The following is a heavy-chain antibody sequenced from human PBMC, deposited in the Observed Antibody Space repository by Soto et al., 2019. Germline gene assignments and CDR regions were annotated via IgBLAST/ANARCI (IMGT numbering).Heavy chain of an antibody. CDR3: AKPYSNSWYYFDY. CDR2: MSYDGRNR. D-gene: IGHD6-13*01. CDR1: GFSFSTYG. Sequence: QVQLVDSGGGVVQPGRSLRLSCAASGFSFSTYGMHWVRQAPGKGLEWVAVMSYDGRNRYYADSVKGRFTISRDNSKNTLFLQMNSPRAEDTAVYFCAKPYSNSWYYFDYWGQGTLVTVSS. V-gene: IGHV3-30*18. J-gene: IGHJ4*02.